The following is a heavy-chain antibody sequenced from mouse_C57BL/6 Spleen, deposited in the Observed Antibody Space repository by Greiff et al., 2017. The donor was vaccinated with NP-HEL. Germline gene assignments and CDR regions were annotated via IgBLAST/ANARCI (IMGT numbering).Heavy chain of an antibody. V-gene: IGHV5-17*01. CDR1: GFTFSDYG. CDR3: ARLLYYGSSLDY. D-gene: IGHD1-1*01. J-gene: IGHJ2*01. CDR2: ISSGSSTI. Sequence: EVQGVESGGGLVKPGGSLKLSCAASGFTFSDYGMHWVRQAPEQGLEWVAYISSGSSTIYYADTVKGRFTISRDNAKNTLFLQMTSLRSEDTAMYYCARLLYYGSSLDYRGQGTTLTVSS.